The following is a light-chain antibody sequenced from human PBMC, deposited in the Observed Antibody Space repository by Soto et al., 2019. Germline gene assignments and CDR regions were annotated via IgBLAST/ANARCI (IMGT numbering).Light chain of an antibody. J-gene: IGLJ2*01. V-gene: IGLV2-23*01. Sequence: QSVLTQPASVSGSPGQPITISCTGTSSDVGGYNLVSWYQQHPGKAPKLIIYHGSKRPSGVSVRFSGSKSGNTASLAISGLQAEDEADYYCCSYAGSNNLVFGGGTKLTVL. CDR3: CSYAGSNNLV. CDR1: SSDVGGYNL. CDR2: HGS.